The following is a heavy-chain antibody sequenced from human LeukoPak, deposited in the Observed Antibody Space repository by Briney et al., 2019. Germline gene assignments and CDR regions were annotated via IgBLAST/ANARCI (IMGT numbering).Heavy chain of an antibody. CDR3: AREGSLSDYCSGGSCYSLFAPRPFDY. D-gene: IGHD2-15*01. V-gene: IGHV1-69*04. Sequence: ASVKVSCKASGNTFSSYAFTWVRQAPGQGLEWLGSFTPLLQRRNYAQSFQGRITITAEKSSGTVYMELSSLSIEDTAVYYCAREGSLSDYCSGGSCYSLFAPRPFDYWGQGTLVTVSS. J-gene: IGHJ4*02. CDR2: FTPLLQRR. CDR1: GNTFSSYA.